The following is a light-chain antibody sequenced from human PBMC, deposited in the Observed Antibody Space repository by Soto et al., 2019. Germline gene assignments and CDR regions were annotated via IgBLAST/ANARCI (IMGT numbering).Light chain of an antibody. CDR2: EVT. CDR1: SSDVGGYNH. V-gene: IGLV2-14*01. J-gene: IGLJ1*01. CDR3: SSHTASTTRI. Sequence: QSVLTQPASVSGSPGQSITISCTGTSSDVGGYNHVSWYQHHPGKAPKRIIYEVTKWPSGVSNRFSGSKSGDTASLTISGLQAEDEADYYCSSHTASTTRIFGTGTKLTVL.